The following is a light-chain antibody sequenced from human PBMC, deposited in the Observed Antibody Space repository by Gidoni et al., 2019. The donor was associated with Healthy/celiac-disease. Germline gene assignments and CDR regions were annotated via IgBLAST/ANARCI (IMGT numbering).Light chain of an antibody. CDR1: QSVRSSY. CDR3: QRYGSSPTWT. V-gene: IGKV3-20*01. J-gene: IGKJ1*01. Sequence: ELVLTQSPGTLSLSPGERATLSCRASQSVRSSYLAWCQQKPGQAPRLLIYGASSRATGIPDRFSGSGSGTDFTLTISRLEPEDFAVYYCQRYGSSPTWTFGQETKVEIK. CDR2: GAS.